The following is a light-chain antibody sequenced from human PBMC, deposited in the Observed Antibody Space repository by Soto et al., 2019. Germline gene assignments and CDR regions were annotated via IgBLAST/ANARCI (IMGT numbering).Light chain of an antibody. CDR3: QQYDKWPLFT. V-gene: IGKV3-15*01. CDR1: QSISSN. CDR2: GAS. J-gene: IGKJ3*01. Sequence: IVMTQSPATLSVSPGQRATLSCRASQSISSNLAGYQQRPGQAPRLLIYGASTRATGVPARFSGSGSGTDFILTISSLQAEDFAIYYCQQYDKWPLFTFGHGTRVDI.